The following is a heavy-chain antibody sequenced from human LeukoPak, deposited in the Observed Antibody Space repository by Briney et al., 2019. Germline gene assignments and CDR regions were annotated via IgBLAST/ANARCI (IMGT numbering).Heavy chain of an antibody. CDR3: ARHKFGGYVSYYYGMDV. V-gene: IGHV5-51*01. Sequence: GESLKISCKGSGYTFTNYWIGWMRQMPGKGLEWMGIIYPDDSETRYSPSFQGHVTISVDRSIGAAYLQWSGLKASDSAIYYRARHKFGGYVSYYYGMDVWGQGTTVTVSS. CDR2: IYPDDSET. CDR1: GYTFTNYW. J-gene: IGHJ6*02. D-gene: IGHD6-25*01.